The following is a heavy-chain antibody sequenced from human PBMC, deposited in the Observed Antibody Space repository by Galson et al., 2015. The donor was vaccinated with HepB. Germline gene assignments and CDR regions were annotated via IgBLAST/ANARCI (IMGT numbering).Heavy chain of an antibody. J-gene: IGHJ4*01. CDR2: ISYDGSNK. V-gene: IGHV3-30*04. Sequence: SLRLSCAASGFTFSSYAMHWVRQAPGKGLEWVAVISYDGSNKYYADSVKGRFTISRDNSKNTLYLQMNSLRAEDTAVYYCARTNVLLWFGELSAFDYWGQGALVTVSS. CDR1: GFTFSSYA. CDR3: ARTNVLLWFGELSAFDY. D-gene: IGHD3-10*01.